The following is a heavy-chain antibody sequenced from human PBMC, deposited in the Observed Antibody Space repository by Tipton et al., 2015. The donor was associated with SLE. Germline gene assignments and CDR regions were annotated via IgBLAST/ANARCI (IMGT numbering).Heavy chain of an antibody. D-gene: IGHD6-13*01. CDR1: GFTFSDYY. CDR2: ISSSGSTI. J-gene: IGHJ4*02. V-gene: IGHV3-11*01. CDR3: ASSSSSIPFDY. Sequence: GSLRLSCAASGFTFSDYYMSWIRQAPGKGLEWVSYISSSGSTIYYADSVKGRFTISRDNAKNSLYLQMNSLRAEDTAVYYCASSSSSIPFDYWGQGPLVTVSS.